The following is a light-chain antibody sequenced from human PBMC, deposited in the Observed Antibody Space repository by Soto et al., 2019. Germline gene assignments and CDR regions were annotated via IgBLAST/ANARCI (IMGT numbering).Light chain of an antibody. V-gene: IGKV1-5*03. CDR1: QTISGW. Sequence: DIQMTQSPSTLSGSVGDRVTIXXRASQTISGWLAWYQQKPGTAPKIXSDKASTLKRWGPSMFSGSGAGTEFTLTSSSLQPDDFATYYCQHYNSYSEAFGQGTKVEIK. J-gene: IGKJ1*01. CDR3: QHYNSYSEA. CDR2: KAS.